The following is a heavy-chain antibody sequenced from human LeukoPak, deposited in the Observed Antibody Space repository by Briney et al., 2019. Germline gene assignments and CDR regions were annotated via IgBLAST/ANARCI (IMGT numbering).Heavy chain of an antibody. CDR1: GYTFTDYF. Sequence: ASVKVSCKASGYTFTDYFMHWVRQAPGQGLEWMGWINPKSGDTNYAQKFQGRVTMTRDTSFTTVYMELTTLRSDDTAVYYCARGSVYGDYTLDYWGQGTLVTIS. V-gene: IGHV1-2*02. CDR2: INPKSGDT. J-gene: IGHJ4*02. D-gene: IGHD4-17*01. CDR3: ARGSVYGDYTLDY.